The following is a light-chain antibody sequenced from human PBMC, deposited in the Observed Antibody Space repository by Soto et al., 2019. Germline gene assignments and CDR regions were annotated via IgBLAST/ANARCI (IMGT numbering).Light chain of an antibody. CDR1: QSVSSSY. Sequence: IVLTQSPGTLSLSPGERATLSCRASQSVSSSYLAWYQHKPGQAPRLLIYGASSRATGIPDRFSGSGSWTDFTLTISSLEPEDFAVYYCQQDGSSPHTFGQGTKLEIK. CDR3: QQDGSSPHT. V-gene: IGKV3-20*01. CDR2: GAS. J-gene: IGKJ2*01.